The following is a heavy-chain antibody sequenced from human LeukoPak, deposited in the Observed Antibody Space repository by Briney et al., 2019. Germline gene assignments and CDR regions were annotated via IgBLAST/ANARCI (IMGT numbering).Heavy chain of an antibody. V-gene: IGHV4-4*07. CDR1: GGSISSYY. Sequence: PSETLSLTCTVSGGSISSYYWSWIRQPAGKGLEWIGRIYTSGSTNYNPSLKSRVTMSVDTSKNQFSLKLSSVTAADTAVYYCARGYCSSTSCPFDDWGQGTLVTVSS. J-gene: IGHJ4*02. CDR3: ARGYCSSTSCPFDD. CDR2: IYTSGST. D-gene: IGHD2-2*01.